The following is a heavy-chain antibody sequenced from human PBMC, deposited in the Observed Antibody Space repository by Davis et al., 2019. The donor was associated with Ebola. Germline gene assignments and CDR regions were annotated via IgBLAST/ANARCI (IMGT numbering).Heavy chain of an antibody. CDR2: IYSSGST. CDR1: GGSFSGYY. D-gene: IGHD1-26*01. J-gene: IGHJ5*02. Sequence: SETLSLTCAVYGGSFSGYYWSWIRQPPGKGLEWIGNIYSSGSTNYNPSLKSRVTISIDTSKNQFSLKLSSVTAADTAVYYCARHSGSYSIWFDPWGQGTLVTVSS. V-gene: IGHV4-59*08. CDR3: ARHSGSYSIWFDP.